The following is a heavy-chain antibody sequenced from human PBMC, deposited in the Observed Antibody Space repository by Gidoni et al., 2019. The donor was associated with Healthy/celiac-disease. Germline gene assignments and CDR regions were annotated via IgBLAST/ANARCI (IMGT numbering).Heavy chain of an antibody. CDR2: INHSGST. CDR3: ARGYSDILTGYYKTWFDP. J-gene: IGHJ5*02. Sequence: QVQLQQWGAGLLKPSETLSLTCAVYGGSFSGYYWSWIRQPPGKGLEWIGEINHSGSTNYNPSLKSRVTISVDTSKNQFSLKLSSVTAADTAVYYCARGYSDILTGYYKTWFDPWGQGTLVTVSS. D-gene: IGHD3-9*01. V-gene: IGHV4-34*01. CDR1: GGSFSGYY.